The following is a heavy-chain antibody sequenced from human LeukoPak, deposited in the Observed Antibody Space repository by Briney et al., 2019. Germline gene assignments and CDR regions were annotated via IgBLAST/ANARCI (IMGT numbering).Heavy chain of an antibody. CDR3: ARERYSYGYFVDY. D-gene: IGHD5-18*01. V-gene: IGHV4-61*02. Sequence: TSQTLSLTCTVSGGSISSGSYYWSWIRQPAGKGLEWIGRIYTSGSTNYNPSLKSRVTISVDTSKNRFSLKLSSVTAADTAVYYCARERYSYGYFVDYWGQGTLVTVSS. CDR2: IYTSGST. J-gene: IGHJ4*02. CDR1: GGSISSGSYY.